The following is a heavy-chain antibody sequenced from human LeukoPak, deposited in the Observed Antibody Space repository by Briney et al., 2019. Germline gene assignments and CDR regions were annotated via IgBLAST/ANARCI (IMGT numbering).Heavy chain of an antibody. V-gene: IGHV4-4*07. D-gene: IGHD2-2*02. Sequence: SETLSLTCTVSGDSISSYYCSWIRQPAGKGLEWIGLVDSSGSTNYNPSLKSRVTMSVETSKNQFSLRLSSMTAADTAVYYCARGSASPAAIAFDIWGQGTMVTVSS. J-gene: IGHJ3*02. CDR1: GDSISSYY. CDR2: VDSSGST. CDR3: ARGSASPAAIAFDI.